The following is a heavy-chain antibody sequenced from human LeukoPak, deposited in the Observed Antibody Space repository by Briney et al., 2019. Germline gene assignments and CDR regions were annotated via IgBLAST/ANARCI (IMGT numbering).Heavy chain of an antibody. D-gene: IGHD1-1*01. CDR2: ISYDGSNK. CDR1: GFTFSSYA. V-gene: IGHV3-30-3*01. CDR3: AKGTYWMAFDI. J-gene: IGHJ3*02. Sequence: GGSLRLSCAASGFTFSSYAMHWVRQAPGKGLEWVAVISYDGSNKYYADSVKGRFTISRDNSKNTLYLQMNSLRAEDTAVYYCAKGTYWMAFDIWGQGTMVTVSS.